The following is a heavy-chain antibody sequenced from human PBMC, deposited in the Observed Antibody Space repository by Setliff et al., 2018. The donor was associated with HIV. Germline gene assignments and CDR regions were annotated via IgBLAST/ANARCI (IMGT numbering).Heavy chain of an antibody. D-gene: IGHD6-19*01. Sequence: GASVKVSCKASGYTFTSYYMHWLRKAPGQGLEWMGIINPSGGSTSYAQKFQGRVTITRDTSTSTVYMELSSLRSEDTAVYYCARNPRIAVAGTDYYYYMDVWGKGTTVTAP. J-gene: IGHJ6*03. CDR2: INPSGGST. CDR1: GYTFTSYY. V-gene: IGHV1-46*01. CDR3: ARNPRIAVAGTDYYYYMDV.